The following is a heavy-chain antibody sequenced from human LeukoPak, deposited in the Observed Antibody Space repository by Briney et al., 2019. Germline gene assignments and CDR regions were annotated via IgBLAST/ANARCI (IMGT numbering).Heavy chain of an antibody. J-gene: IGHJ4*02. CDR1: GGSISSSNYY. Sequence: PSETLSLTCTVSGGSISSSNYYWGWIRQPPGKGLECIGSVYYSGNTYYNPSLKSRVTISVDTSKNQFSLKLSSVTAADTAVYYCARTGGVYCSGGSCHGPSDYWGQGTLVTVSS. V-gene: IGHV4-39*07. CDR2: VYYSGNT. D-gene: IGHD2-15*01. CDR3: ARTGGVYCSGGSCHGPSDY.